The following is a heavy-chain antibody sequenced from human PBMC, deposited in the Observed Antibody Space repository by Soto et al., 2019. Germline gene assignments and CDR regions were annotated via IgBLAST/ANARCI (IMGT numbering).Heavy chain of an antibody. Sequence: VQLVESGGGLVQPGGSLRLSCAASGFTFSDHSMDWVRQAPGKGLEWVGRTRNKANSYTTEYAASVKGRFTISRDDSKNSLYLQMNSLKTEDTAVYYCARGGYSYGPDAFDIWGQGTMVTVSS. D-gene: IGHD5-18*01. CDR2: TRNKANSYTT. V-gene: IGHV3-72*01. CDR3: ARGGYSYGPDAFDI. CDR1: GFTFSDHS. J-gene: IGHJ3*02.